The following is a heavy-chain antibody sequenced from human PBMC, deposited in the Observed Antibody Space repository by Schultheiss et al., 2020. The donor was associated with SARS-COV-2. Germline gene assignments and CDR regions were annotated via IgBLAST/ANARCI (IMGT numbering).Heavy chain of an antibody. V-gene: IGHV4-31*03. CDR1: DGSLSSGGYY. Sequence: SETLSLTCTVSDGSLSSGGYYWSWIRQFPGKGLEWIGYIYYSGTTYYNPSLKSRVSISLDTSKNQFSLKLRSVTAADTAVYYCARRRAAAGMIYFYFWGQGSRVTVSS. J-gene: IGHJ4*02. D-gene: IGHD6-13*01. CDR3: ARRRAAAGMIYFYF. CDR2: IYYSGTT.